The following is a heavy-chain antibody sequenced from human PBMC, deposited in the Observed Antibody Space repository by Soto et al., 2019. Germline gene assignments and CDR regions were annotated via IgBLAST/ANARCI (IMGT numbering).Heavy chain of an antibody. D-gene: IGHD3-10*01. V-gene: IGHV4-59*11. Sequence: QVQLQESGPGLVKPSETLSLTCTVSGVAIDSHYWSWIRQPPGKGLEWIGQVFYSGNTNYNPSLKSRVTISINTPTKQFFLKLTSVTAADTAVYYCARSVMVPVDYFDSWGQGPLVTVSS. J-gene: IGHJ4*02. CDR1: GVAIDSHY. CDR3: ARSVMVPVDYFDS. CDR2: VFYSGNT.